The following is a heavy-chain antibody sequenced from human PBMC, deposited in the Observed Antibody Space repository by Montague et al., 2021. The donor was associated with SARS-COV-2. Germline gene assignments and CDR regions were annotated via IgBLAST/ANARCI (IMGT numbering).Heavy chain of an antibody. V-gene: IGHV5-10-1*01. CDR1: GYSFTSYW. J-gene: IGHJ5*02. Sequence: QSGAEVKKPGESLRISCKGSGYSFTSYWISWVRQMPGKGLEWMGRIDPSDSYTNYSPSFQGHVTISADKSISTAYLQWSSLKASDTAMYYCARHGGDILTGYYKFWRFDPWGQGTLVTVSS. CDR2: IDPSDSYT. CDR3: ARHGGDILTGYYKFWRFDP. D-gene: IGHD3-9*01.